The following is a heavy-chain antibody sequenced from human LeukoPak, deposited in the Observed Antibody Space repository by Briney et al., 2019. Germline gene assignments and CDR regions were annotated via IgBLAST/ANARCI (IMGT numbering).Heavy chain of an antibody. CDR2: ISSSSSYI. V-gene: IGHV3-21*01. J-gene: IGHJ4*02. CDR1: GFTFSSYS. Sequence: PGRSLRLSCAASGFTFSSYSMNWVRQAPGKGLEWVSSISSSSSYIYYADSVKGRFTISRDNAKNSLYLQMSSLRAEDTAVYYCARGGPHPWAPIVVVVAATNEIDYWGQGTLVTVSS. CDR3: ARGGPHPWAPIVVVVAATNEIDY. D-gene: IGHD2-15*01.